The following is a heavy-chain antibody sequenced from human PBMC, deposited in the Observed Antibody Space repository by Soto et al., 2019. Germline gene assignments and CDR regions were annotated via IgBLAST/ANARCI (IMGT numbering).Heavy chain of an antibody. CDR2: FDPEDGET. CDR1: GYTLTELS. Sequence: AAVKVSCKVSGYTLTELSMHWVRQAPGKGLEWMGGFDPEDGETIYAQKFQGRVTMTEDTSTDTAYMELSSLRSEDTAVYYCATSXEAPWELLSYYYYGMDVWGQGTTVTVSS. J-gene: IGHJ6*02. V-gene: IGHV1-24*01. D-gene: IGHD1-26*01. CDR3: ATSXEAPWELLSYYYYGMDV.